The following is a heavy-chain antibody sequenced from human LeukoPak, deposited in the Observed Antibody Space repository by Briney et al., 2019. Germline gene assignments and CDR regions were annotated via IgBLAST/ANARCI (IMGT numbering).Heavy chain of an antibody. J-gene: IGHJ4*02. CDR3: ASTPTPGYDFWSGYLDY. CDR1: GYTFTGYY. CDR2: INPNSGGT. Sequence: RASVKVSCKASGYTFTGYYMHWVRQAPGQGLEWMGRINPNSGGTNYAQKFQGRVTMTRDTSISTAYMELSRLRSDDTAVYYCASTPTPGYDFWSGYLDYWGQGTLVTVSS. V-gene: IGHV1-2*06. D-gene: IGHD3-3*01.